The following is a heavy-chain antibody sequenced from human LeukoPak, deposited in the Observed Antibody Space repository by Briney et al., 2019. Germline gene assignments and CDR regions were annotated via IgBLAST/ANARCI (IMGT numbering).Heavy chain of an antibody. CDR2: MNPNSGNT. Sequence: ASVKVSSKASGYTFTSYDINWVRQATGQGLEWMGWMNPNSGNTGYAQKFQGRVTITRNTSISTAYMELSSLRSEDTAVYYCARGGVSWWPGPRVTIDFDYWGQGTLVTVSS. J-gene: IGHJ4*02. V-gene: IGHV1-8*03. CDR3: ARGGVSWWPGPRVTIDFDY. CDR1: GYTFTSYD. D-gene: IGHD2-21*01.